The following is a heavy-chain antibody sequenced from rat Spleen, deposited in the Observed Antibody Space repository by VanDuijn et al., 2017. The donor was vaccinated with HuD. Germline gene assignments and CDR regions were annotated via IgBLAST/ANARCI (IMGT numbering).Heavy chain of an antibody. Sequence: QVQLKESGPGLVQPSQTLSLTCTVSGFSLITNSVHWVRQPPGKGLERMGVIWGDGSTAYNSALKSRLSISRDTSKSQVFLKMSGLKTEDTATYYCARLDTTCPDYWGQGVMVTVSS. J-gene: IGHJ2*01. D-gene: IGHD1-6*01. CDR1: GFSLITNS. CDR3: ARLDTTCPDY. CDR2: IWGDGST. V-gene: IGHV2-1*01.